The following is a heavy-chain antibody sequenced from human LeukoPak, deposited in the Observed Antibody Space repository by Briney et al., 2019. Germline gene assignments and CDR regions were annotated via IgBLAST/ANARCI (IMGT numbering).Heavy chain of an antibody. J-gene: IGHJ4*02. V-gene: IGHV4-4*09. D-gene: IGHD3-16*01. CDR1: GGSLTNYY. CDR2: IHSDGTT. Sequence: SETLSLTCNVSGGSLTNYYWGWVRQPPGKGLEYIGYIHSDGTTNYNPSLKSRVTVSLDTSRTHFSLRLSFVTAADTAVYFCARLNYRGGEALHFDYWGQGTLVAVSS. CDR3: ARLNYRGGEALHFDY.